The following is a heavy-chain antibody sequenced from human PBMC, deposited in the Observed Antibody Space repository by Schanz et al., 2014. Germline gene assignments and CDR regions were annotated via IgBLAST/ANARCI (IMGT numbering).Heavy chain of an antibody. J-gene: IGHJ5*02. CDR1: GYSFAAFF. CDR2: INPYSGAT. CDR3: ARDQTGTTNWFDP. Sequence: QVQLVQSGAEVRKPGASVRVSCKASGYSFAAFFIHWVRQTPGQGLEWMGCINPYSGATYYAQKLQGRVTLTSDASLTTVYMEVHRLTSDDTAVFFCARDQTGTTNWFDPWGQGTLVTVSS. D-gene: IGHD1-7*01. V-gene: IGHV1-2*02.